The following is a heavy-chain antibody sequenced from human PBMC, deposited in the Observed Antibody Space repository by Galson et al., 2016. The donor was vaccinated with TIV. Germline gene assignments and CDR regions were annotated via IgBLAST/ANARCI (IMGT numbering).Heavy chain of an antibody. Sequence: SCKASGGTFSNFAISWVRQAPGQGLEWIGGIIPMSGASKYAQRFQGRVTMTTDESTRTADMELSSLRSDDTAVYYCARAASMAIHYYYGMDLWGQGTTVIVSS. CDR2: IIPMSGAS. D-gene: IGHD2/OR15-2a*01. CDR1: GGTFSNFA. V-gene: IGHV1-69*05. CDR3: ARAASMAIHYYYGMDL. J-gene: IGHJ6*02.